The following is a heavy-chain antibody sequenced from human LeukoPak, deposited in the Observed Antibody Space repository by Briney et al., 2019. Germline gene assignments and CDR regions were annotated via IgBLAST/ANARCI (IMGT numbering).Heavy chain of an antibody. CDR2: IRNDGGNK. V-gene: IGHV3-30*02. CDR3: AKDPTYYYDSSGPDY. J-gene: IGHJ4*02. D-gene: IGHD3-22*01. CDR1: GFPFNSYG. Sequence: PGGSLRLSCAASGFPFNSYGMHWVRQAPGKGLEWVAFIRNDGGNKYSADSVKGRFTISRDNSKNTLYLQMNSLRPEDTAAYYCAKDPTYYYDSSGPDYWGQGTLVTVSS.